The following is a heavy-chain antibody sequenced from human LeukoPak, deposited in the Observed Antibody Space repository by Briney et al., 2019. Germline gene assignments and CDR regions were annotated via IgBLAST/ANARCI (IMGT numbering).Heavy chain of an antibody. V-gene: IGHV1-46*01. J-gene: IGHJ3*02. Sequence: ASVNVSCKASGYTFTSYYMHWVRQAPGQGLEWMGIINPSGGSTSYAQKFQGRVTMTRDTSTSTVYMELSSLRSEDTAVYYCASPLGRANAFDIWGQGTMVTVSS. D-gene: IGHD3-16*01. CDR3: ASPLGRANAFDI. CDR1: GYTFTSYY. CDR2: INPSGGST.